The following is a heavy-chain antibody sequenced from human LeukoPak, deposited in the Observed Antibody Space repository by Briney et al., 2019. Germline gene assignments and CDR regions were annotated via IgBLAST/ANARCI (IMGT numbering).Heavy chain of an antibody. D-gene: IGHD1-7*01. CDR2: IYYSGST. Sequence: SETLSLTRTVSGGSISSSSYYWGWIRQPPGKGLEWIGSIYYSGSTYYNPSLKSRVTISVDTSKNQFSLKLSSVTAADTAVYYCARDRGRWNSVLDYWGQGTLVTVSS. V-gene: IGHV4-39*07. CDR3: ARDRGRWNSVLDY. CDR1: GGSISSSSYY. J-gene: IGHJ4*02.